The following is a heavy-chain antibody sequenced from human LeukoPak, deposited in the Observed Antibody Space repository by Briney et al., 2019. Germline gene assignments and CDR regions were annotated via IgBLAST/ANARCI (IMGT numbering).Heavy chain of an antibody. D-gene: IGHD3-9*01. CDR2: ISAYNGNT. CDR1: GYTFTSYG. CDR3: ARLHYDILTDYYYYGMDV. Sequence: ASVKVSCKASGYTFTSYGISWVRQAPGQGLEWMGWISAYNGNTNYAQKLQGRVTMTTDTSTSTAYMELRSLRSDDTAVYYCARLHYDILTDYYYYGMDVWGQGTTVTVSS. V-gene: IGHV1-18*01. J-gene: IGHJ6*02.